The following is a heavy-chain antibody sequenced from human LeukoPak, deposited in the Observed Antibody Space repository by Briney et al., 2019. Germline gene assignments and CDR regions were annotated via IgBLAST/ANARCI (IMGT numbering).Heavy chain of an antibody. CDR2: INHSGST. CDR3: ARAVGDIVVVVAARRGYYYMDV. V-gene: IGHV4-34*01. CDR1: GGSISTYY. D-gene: IGHD2-15*01. Sequence: SETLSLTCTVSGGSISTYYWSWIRQPPGKGLEWIGEINHSGSTNYNPSLKSRVTISVDTSKNQFSLKLSSVTAADTAVYYCARAVGDIVVVVAARRGYYYMDVWGKGTTVTVSS. J-gene: IGHJ6*03.